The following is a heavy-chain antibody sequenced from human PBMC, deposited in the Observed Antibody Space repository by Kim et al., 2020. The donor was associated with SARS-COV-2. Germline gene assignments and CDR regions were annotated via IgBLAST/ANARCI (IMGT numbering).Heavy chain of an antibody. CDR1: GGTFSSYA. V-gene: IGHV1-69*13. CDR2: ISPIFGTA. D-gene: IGHD1-20*01. J-gene: IGHJ6*02. Sequence: SVKVSCKASGGTFSSYAISWVRQAPGKGLEWMGGISPIFGTANYAQKFQGRVTITADESTSTAYMGLSSLGSGDTAVYYCASVREEGYNGDYYYGMDVWGQETTVTVSS. CDR3: ASVREEGYNGDYYYGMDV.